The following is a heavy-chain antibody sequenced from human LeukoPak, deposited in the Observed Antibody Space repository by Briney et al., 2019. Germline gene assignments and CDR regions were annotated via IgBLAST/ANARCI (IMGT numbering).Heavy chain of an antibody. Sequence: ASVKVSCKASGYTFINYAINWGRQAPGQRPEWIGWINAGNGNTKYSQKFQGRVTITRDTSASTAYMELSSLTSEDTGIYYCARGPRAAADDYWGQGTLVTVSP. CDR2: INAGNGNT. CDR1: GYTFINYA. D-gene: IGHD6-13*01. CDR3: ARGPRAAADDY. J-gene: IGHJ4*02. V-gene: IGHV1-3*01.